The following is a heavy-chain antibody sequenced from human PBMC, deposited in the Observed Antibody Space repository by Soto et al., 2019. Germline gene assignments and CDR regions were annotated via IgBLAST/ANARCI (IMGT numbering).Heavy chain of an antibody. D-gene: IGHD3-10*01. CDR2: INAGNGNT. J-gene: IGHJ4*02. V-gene: IGHV1-3*01. Sequence: ASVKVSCKASGYTFTSYAMHWVRQAPGQRLEWMGWINAGNGNTKYSQKFQGRVTITRDTSASTAYMELSSLRAEDTALYYCAKESYNRRTDFDYWGQGTLVTVSS. CDR3: AKESYNRRTDFDY. CDR1: GYTFTSYA.